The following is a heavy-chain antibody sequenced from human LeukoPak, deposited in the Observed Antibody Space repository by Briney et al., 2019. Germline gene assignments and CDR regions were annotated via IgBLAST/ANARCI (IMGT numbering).Heavy chain of an antibody. V-gene: IGHV4-30-2*01. CDR2: IYHTGNT. CDR3: ARGFFVRGNPGSWFDP. J-gene: IGHJ5*02. CDR1: GASITSGDYS. Sequence: SQTLSLTCAVSGASITSGDYSWNWMRQPPGKGLEWIGYIYHTGNTYYNTSLKSRVTISVDRSKNQFSLKLSSVTAADTAVYYCARGFFVRGNPGSWFDPWGQGTLVTVSS. D-gene: IGHD3-10*02.